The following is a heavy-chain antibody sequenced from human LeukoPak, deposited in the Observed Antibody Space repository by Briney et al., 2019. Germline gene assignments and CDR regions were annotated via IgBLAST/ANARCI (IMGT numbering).Heavy chain of an antibody. V-gene: IGHV3-23*01. CDR3: AKQSAGSAAWYSLHYDF. D-gene: IGHD6-13*01. CDR1: GFTFSNYA. CDR2: VDGGGGGT. Sequence: GGSLRLSCAASGFTFSNYAMTWVRQAPGRGLEWVSSVDGGGGGTYYADSVKGRFTISRDNSKDTLYLQMNGLRAEDTAVYFCAKQSAGSAAWYSLHYDFWGQGTLVTVSS. J-gene: IGHJ4*02.